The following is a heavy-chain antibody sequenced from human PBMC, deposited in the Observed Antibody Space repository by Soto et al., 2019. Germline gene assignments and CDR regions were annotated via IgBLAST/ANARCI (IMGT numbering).Heavy chain of an antibody. Sequence: ASVKVSCKASGYTFINYDISWVRQATGQGLEWMGWMNPGSGKTGYANKFQGRVTMTRDASTSTAHLELSSLTSEDTAVYYCARMASYGTLNWFDPWGQGTLVTVSS. CDR1: GYTFINYD. V-gene: IGHV1-8*02. J-gene: IGHJ5*02. D-gene: IGHD2-21*01. CDR2: MNPGSGKT. CDR3: ARMASYGTLNWFDP.